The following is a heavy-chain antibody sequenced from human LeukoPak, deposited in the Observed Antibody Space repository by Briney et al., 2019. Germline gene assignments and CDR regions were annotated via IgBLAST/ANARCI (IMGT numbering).Heavy chain of an antibody. CDR2: ISNDGSNR. CDR3: AREGVMITFGGVIPSEIDF. CDR1: GFSFSAYA. D-gene: IGHD3-16*02. Sequence: PGGSLRLSCAASGFSFSAYAMDWVRQAPGKGLEWVAVISNDGSNRYYADCVKDRFTISRDNSKNTLYLQMNNLRAEDTAVYYCAREGVMITFGGVIPSEIDFWGQGTLVTVSS. V-gene: IGHV3-30*04. J-gene: IGHJ4*02.